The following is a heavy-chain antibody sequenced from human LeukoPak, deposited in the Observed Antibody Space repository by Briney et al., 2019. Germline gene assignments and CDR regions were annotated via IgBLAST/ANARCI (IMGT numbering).Heavy chain of an antibody. V-gene: IGHV3-23*01. D-gene: IGHD3-22*01. Sequence: GGSLRLSCAASGFTFSSYAMSWVRQAPGEGLEWVSAISGSGGSTYYADSVKGRFTISRDNSKNTLYLQMNSLRAEDTAVYYCVRPDYYDSSGYYYDAFDIWGQGTMVTVSS. CDR1: GFTFSSYA. CDR3: VRPDYYDSSGYYYDAFDI. CDR2: ISGSGGST. J-gene: IGHJ3*02.